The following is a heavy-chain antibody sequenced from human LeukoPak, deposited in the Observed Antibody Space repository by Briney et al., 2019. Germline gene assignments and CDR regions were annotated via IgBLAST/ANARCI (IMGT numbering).Heavy chain of an antibody. CDR2: ISGSGGST. Sequence: PVGSLRLSCAASGFTFSSYAMSWVCQAPGKGLEWVSAISGSGGSTYYADSVNGRFTISRDNSKNTLYLQMNSLRAEDTAVYYCAKEFSSTPSYYMDVWGKGTTVTVSS. J-gene: IGHJ6*03. D-gene: IGHD2-2*01. CDR1: GFTFSSYA. V-gene: IGHV3-23*01. CDR3: AKEFSSTPSYYMDV.